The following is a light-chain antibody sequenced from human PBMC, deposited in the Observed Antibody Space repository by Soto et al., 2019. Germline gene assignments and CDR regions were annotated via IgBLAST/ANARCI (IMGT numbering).Light chain of an antibody. CDR3: LQDYNYPWT. V-gene: IGKV3-20*01. CDR2: GAS. CDR1: QSVSGSY. Sequence: EIVLTQSPGTLSLSPGERATLSCRASQSVSGSYLAWYQQKPGQAPRLLIYGASSRATGIPDRFSGSGSGTDFTLTISSLQPEDFATYYCLQDYNYPWTFGQGTKVDIK. J-gene: IGKJ1*01.